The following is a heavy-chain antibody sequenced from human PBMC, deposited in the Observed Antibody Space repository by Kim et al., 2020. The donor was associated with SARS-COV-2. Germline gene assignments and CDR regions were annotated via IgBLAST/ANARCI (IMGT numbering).Heavy chain of an antibody. J-gene: IGHJ5*02. CDR3: ARGLLLWFGENLWFDP. D-gene: IGHD3-10*01. Sequence: SLKGRVTISVDKSKNQFSLKLSSVTAADTAVYYCARGLLLWFGENLWFDPWGQGTLVTVSS. V-gene: IGHV4-4*02.